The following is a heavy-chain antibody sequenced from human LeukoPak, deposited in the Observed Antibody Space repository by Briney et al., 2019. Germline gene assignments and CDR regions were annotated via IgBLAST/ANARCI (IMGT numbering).Heavy chain of an antibody. V-gene: IGHV4-30-2*01. J-gene: IGHJ6*02. D-gene: IGHD2-2*01. CDR2: IYHSGST. Sequence: PSQTLSLTCAVSGGSISSGGYSWSWIRQPPGKGLGWIGYIYHSGSTYYNPSLKSRVTISVDTSKNQFSLELSSVTAADTAVYYCARSGYCSSTSCYGAPYYYYGMDVWGQGTTVTVSS. CDR1: GGSISSGGYS. CDR3: ARSGYCSSTSCYGAPYYYYGMDV.